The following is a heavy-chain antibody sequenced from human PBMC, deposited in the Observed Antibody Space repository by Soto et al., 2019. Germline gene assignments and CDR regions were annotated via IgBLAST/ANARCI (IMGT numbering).Heavy chain of an antibody. V-gene: IGHV1-2*02. D-gene: IGHD2-8*01. CDR2: INPNSGGT. CDR3: ARDLMLYVRDN. CDR1: GYTFTGYY. J-gene: IGHJ4*02. Sequence: ASVKVSCKASGYTFTGYYMHWVRQAPGQGLEWMGWINPNSGGTNYAQKFQGRVTMTRNTSISTAYMELSSLRSEDTAVYYCARDLMLYVRDNWGQGTLVTVSS.